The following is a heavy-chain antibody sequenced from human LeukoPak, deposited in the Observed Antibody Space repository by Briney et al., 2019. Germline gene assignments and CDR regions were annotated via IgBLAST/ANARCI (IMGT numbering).Heavy chain of an antibody. CDR2: IYYSGST. D-gene: IGHD2-8*01. J-gene: IGHJ6*02. CDR3: ASAPRYCTNGVCYTDYYYYGMDV. CDR1: GGSFSSYY. V-gene: IGHV4-59*08. Sequence: SETLSLTCAVYGGSFSSYYWSWIRQPPGKGLEWIGYIYYSGSTNYNPSLKSRVTISVDTSKNQFSLKLSSVTAADTAVYYCASAPRYCTNGVCYTDYYYYGMDVWGQGTTVTVSS.